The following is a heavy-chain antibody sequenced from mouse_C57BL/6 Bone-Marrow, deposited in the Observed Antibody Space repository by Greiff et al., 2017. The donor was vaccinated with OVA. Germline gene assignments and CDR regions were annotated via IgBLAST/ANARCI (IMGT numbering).Heavy chain of an antibody. V-gene: IGHV5-17*01. J-gene: IGHJ1*03. D-gene: IGHD1-1*01. CDR1: GFTFSDYG. CDR2: ISSGSSTI. Sequence: EVKLMESGGGLVKPGGSLKLSCAASGFTFSDYGMHWVRQAPEKGLEWVAYISSGSSTIYYADTVKGRFTISRDNAKNTLFLQMTSLRSEDTAMYYCERKIYYYGPGYFDVWGTGTTVTVSS. CDR3: ERKIYYYGPGYFDV.